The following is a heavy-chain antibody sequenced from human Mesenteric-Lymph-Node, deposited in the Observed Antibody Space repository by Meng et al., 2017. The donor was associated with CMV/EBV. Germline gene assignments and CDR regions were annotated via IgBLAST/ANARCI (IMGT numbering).Heavy chain of an antibody. CDR1: GFTFSSYW. Sequence: GGSLRLSCGASGFTFSSYWMHWVRQTPGKGLVWVSRINSDGSSATYADSVKGRFTISRDNSKNTLYLQMNSLRAEDTAVYYCARAERYPLDYWGQGTLVTVSS. CDR2: INSDGSSA. J-gene: IGHJ4*02. CDR3: ARAERYPLDY. V-gene: IGHV3-74*01. D-gene: IGHD1-26*01.